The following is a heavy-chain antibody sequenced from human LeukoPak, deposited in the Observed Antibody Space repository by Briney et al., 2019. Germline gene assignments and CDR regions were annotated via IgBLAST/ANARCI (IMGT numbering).Heavy chain of an antibody. CDR3: TRDKGYSWFAEWFDP. CDR1: GFSLRDHA. Sequence: GGSLRLSCTASGFSLRDHAMSWFRQAPGKGPEWVGFIRAKAHGGTTEKAASLEGRFTISRGDSRNIVYLQMNSLKIEDTAIYYCTRDKGYSWFAEWFDPWGQGTLVTVSS. D-gene: IGHD6-13*01. CDR2: IRAKAHGGTT. V-gene: IGHV3-49*03. J-gene: IGHJ5*02.